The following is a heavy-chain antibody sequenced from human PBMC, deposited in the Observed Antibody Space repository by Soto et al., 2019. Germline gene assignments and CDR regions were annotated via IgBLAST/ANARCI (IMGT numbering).Heavy chain of an antibody. Sequence: EVQLLESGGGLVQPGGSLRLSCAASGFTFSSYAMSWVRQAPGKGLEWVSAISVSGGSTYYADSVKGRFTNSRDNSKNTLYLQMNSLRAEDTAVYYCAKDRSGWGRTFDYWGKGTLVTFSS. CDR1: GFTFSSYA. V-gene: IGHV3-23*01. J-gene: IGHJ4*02. CDR2: ISVSGGST. CDR3: AKDRSGWGRTFDY. D-gene: IGHD6-19*01.